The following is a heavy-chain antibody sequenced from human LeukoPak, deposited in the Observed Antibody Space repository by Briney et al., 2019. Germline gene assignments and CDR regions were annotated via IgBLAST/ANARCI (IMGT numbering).Heavy chain of an antibody. V-gene: IGHV3-7*01. J-gene: IGHJ5*02. D-gene: IGHD2-21*02. CDR2: INQDGSET. CDR3: ARWAGRCGGDCQSEDP. Sequence: GGSLRLSCVGSGFTFSTSWMHWVRQAPGKGPEYVAYINQDGSETNYVDSVKGRFTISRDNTRNSLFLQMYSLRDEDTAIYYCARWAGRCGGDCQSEDPWGLGTLVIVSS. CDR1: GFTFSTSW.